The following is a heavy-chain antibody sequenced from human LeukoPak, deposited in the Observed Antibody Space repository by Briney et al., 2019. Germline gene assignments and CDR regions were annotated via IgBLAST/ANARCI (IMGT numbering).Heavy chain of an antibody. D-gene: IGHD1/OR15-1a*01. CDR1: GFTFSSYA. Sequence: GGSLRLSCAASGFTFSSYAMHWVRQAPGKGLKYVSAISSNGGSTYYANSVKGRFTISRDNSKNTLYLQMGSLRAEDMAVYYCARSPAGLPSKTTYYYYGMDVWGQGTTVTVSS. CDR3: ARSPAGLPSKTTYYYYGMDV. V-gene: IGHV3-64*01. CDR2: ISSNGGST. J-gene: IGHJ6*02.